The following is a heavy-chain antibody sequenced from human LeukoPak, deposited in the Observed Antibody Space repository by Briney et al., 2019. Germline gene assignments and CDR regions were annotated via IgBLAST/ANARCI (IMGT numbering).Heavy chain of an antibody. CDR1: GFTFSSYA. D-gene: IGHD1-14*01. CDR2: INGGGSST. CDR3: AKPARTDYVDY. J-gene: IGHJ4*02. V-gene: IGHV3-23*01. Sequence: RTGGSLRLSCAASGFTFSSYAMNWVRQAPGKGLEWVSAINGGGSSTYYADSVKGRFTISRDNSKNTLYLQMNSLRAEDTVVYYCAKPARTDYVDYWGQGTLVTVSS.